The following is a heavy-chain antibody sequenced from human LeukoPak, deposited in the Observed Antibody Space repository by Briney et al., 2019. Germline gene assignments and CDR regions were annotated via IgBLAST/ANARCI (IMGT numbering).Heavy chain of an antibody. D-gene: IGHD3-22*01. CDR2: INPNSGGT. Sequence: ASVKVSCKASGYTFTSYGISWVRQAPGQGLEWLGWINPNSGGTNYAQKLQGRVTMTRDTSISTAYMELSRLRSDDTAVYYCAREYYDSSAYNQEAIDYWGQGTLVTVSS. CDR3: AREYYDSSAYNQEAIDY. CDR1: GYTFTSYG. J-gene: IGHJ4*02. V-gene: IGHV1-2*02.